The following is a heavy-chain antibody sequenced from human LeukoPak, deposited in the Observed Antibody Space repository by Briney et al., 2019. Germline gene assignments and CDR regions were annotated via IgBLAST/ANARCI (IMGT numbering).Heavy chain of an antibody. CDR3: ARANYDSSGYRRYYNYYGMDV. CDR1: GGSISSADYY. D-gene: IGHD3-22*01. J-gene: IGHJ6*01. Sequence: PSQTLSLTCTVSGGSISSADYYWSWIRQPPGKGLEWIGYIYYSGSTHYNPSLKSRVTISVDTSKNQFSLKLSSVSAADTAVYYCARANYDSSGYRRYYNYYGMDVWGQGTTVTVSS. V-gene: IGHV4-30-4*01. CDR2: IYYSGST.